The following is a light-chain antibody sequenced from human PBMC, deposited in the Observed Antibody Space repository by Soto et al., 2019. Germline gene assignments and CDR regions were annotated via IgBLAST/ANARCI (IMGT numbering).Light chain of an antibody. CDR2: TAS. J-gene: IGKJ5*01. CDR3: QQSYSTPIS. Sequence: DIRMTQSPSSLSASVGDTVTITCRASQSISSHLNWYQQKPGKAPNLLMYTASNLQSGVPSRFSGSGPGTAFILTISSLQPEDFATYYCQQSYSTPISFGQGTRLEIK. V-gene: IGKV1-39*01. CDR1: QSISSH.